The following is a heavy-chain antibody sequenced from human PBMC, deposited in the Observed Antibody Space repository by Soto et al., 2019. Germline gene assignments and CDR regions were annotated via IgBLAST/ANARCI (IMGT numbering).Heavy chain of an antibody. V-gene: IGHV4-30-4*01. CDR1: GGSISIGDYY. J-gene: IGHJ6*02. CDR3: AVVHAGPAYYYYYGMDV. D-gene: IGHD2-15*01. Sequence: SETLSLTCTVSGGSISIGDYYWSWIRQPPGKGLEWIGYIYYSGSTYYNPSLKSRVTISVDTSKNQFSLKLSSVTAADTAVYYCAVVHAGPAYYYYYGMDVWGQGTTVTVSS. CDR2: IYYSGST.